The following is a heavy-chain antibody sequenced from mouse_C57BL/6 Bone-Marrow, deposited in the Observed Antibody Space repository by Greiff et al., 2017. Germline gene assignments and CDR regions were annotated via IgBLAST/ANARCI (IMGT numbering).Heavy chain of an antibody. V-gene: IGHV5-6*02. D-gene: IGHD1-1*01. CDR2: ISSGGSYT. CDR3: ARQGTTVVEDY. J-gene: IGHJ2*01. Sequence: EVKLEESGGDLVKPGGSLKLSCAASGFTFSSYGMSWVRQTPDKRLEWVATISSGGSYTYYPDSVKGRFTISRDNAKNTLYLQMSSLKSEDTAMYYCARQGTTVVEDYWGQGTTLTVSS. CDR1: GFTFSSYG.